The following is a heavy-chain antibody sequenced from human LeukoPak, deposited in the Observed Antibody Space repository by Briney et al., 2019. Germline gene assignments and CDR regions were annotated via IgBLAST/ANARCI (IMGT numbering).Heavy chain of an antibody. CDR3: ARGYYDSSGYPHLYFDY. J-gene: IGHJ4*02. V-gene: IGHV3-30*04. Sequence: PGGSLRLSCAASGFTFSSYAMHWVRQAPAKGLEWVAVISYDGSNKYYADSVKGRFTISRDNSKNTLYLQMNSLRAEDTAVYYCARGYYDSSGYPHLYFDYWGQGTLVTVSS. CDR1: GFTFSSYA. CDR2: ISYDGSNK. D-gene: IGHD3-22*01.